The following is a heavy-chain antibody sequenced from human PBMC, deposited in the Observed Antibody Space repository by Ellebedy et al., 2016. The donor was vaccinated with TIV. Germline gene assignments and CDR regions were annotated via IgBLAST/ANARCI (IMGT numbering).Heavy chain of an antibody. Sequence: AASVKVSCKVSGYTLTELSMHWVRQAPGQGLEWMGWISAYNGNTNYAQKLQGRVTMTTDTSTRTAYMELRSLRSDDTAVYFCARVRDSSGSNAFDIWGQGTMVSVSS. CDR3: ARVRDSSGSNAFDI. CDR1: GYTLTELS. V-gene: IGHV1-18*01. CDR2: ISAYNGNT. D-gene: IGHD3-22*01. J-gene: IGHJ3*02.